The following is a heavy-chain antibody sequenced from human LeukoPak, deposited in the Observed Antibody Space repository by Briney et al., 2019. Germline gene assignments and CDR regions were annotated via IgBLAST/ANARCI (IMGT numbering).Heavy chain of an antibody. Sequence: ASVKVSCKASGYTFNSYGISWVRQAPGQGLEWMGWISAYNGNTNYAQKLQGRVTMTTDTSTSTAYMELRSLRSDDTAVYYCARDGIRFLEWPYYMDVWGKGTTVTVSS. CDR1: GYTFNSYG. D-gene: IGHD3-3*01. J-gene: IGHJ6*03. CDR2: ISAYNGNT. CDR3: ARDGIRFLEWPYYMDV. V-gene: IGHV1-18*01.